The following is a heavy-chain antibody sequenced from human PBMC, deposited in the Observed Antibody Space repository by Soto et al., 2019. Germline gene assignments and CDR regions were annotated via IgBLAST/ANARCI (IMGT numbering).Heavy chain of an antibody. CDR2: IYYSGST. CDR3: ARRYGGTFDY. D-gene: IGHD2-15*01. CDR1: GGSISSYY. V-gene: IGHV4-59*08. Sequence: QVQLQESGPGLVKPSETLSLTCTVSGGSISSYYWSWIRQPPGKGLEWIGYIYYSGSTNYNPSLKRRVTISVATSKNQFSLQLSSVTAADTAVYYCARRYGGTFDYWGQGTLVTVSS. J-gene: IGHJ4*02.